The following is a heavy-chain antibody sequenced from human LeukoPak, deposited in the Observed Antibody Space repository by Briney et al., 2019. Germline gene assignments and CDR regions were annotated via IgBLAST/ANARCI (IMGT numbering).Heavy chain of an antibody. D-gene: IGHD2-21*01. Sequence: GGSLRLSCAASGFTFSSYAMSWVRQAPGKGLEWVSAISGSGGSTYYADSVKGRFTISRDNSKNTLYLQMNSLRAEDTAVYYCAKVNCGGDCPRVFDYWGQGTLVTVSS. CDR1: GFTFSSYA. J-gene: IGHJ4*02. V-gene: IGHV3-23*01. CDR2: ISGSGGST. CDR3: AKVNCGGDCPRVFDY.